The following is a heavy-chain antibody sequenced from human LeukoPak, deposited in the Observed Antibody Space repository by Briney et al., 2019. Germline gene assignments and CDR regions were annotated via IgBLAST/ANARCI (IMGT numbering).Heavy chain of an antibody. CDR1: GGSISSYY. J-gene: IGHJ5*02. CDR3: ASGIYLDYYDSSGYYWGNWFDP. Sequence: SETLSLTCTVSGGSISSYYWSWIRQPPGKGLEWIGYIYYSGSTNYNPSLKSRVTISVDTSKNQFSLKLSSVTAADTAVYYCASGIYLDYYDSSGYYWGNWFDPWGQGALVTVSS. V-gene: IGHV4-59*08. D-gene: IGHD3-22*01. CDR2: IYYSGST.